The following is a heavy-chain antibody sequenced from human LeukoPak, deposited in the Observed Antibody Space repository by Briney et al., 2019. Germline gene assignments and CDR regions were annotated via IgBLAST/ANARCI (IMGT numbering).Heavy chain of an antibody. CDR2: ISSSSSYI. Sequence: GGSLRLFCAASGFTFSSYSMNWVRQAPGKGLEWVSSISSSSSYIYYADSVKGRFTISRDNAKNSLYLQMNSLRAEDTAVYYCARGELTTVTSYYYYGMDVWGQGTTVTVSS. CDR3: ARGELTTVTSYYYYGMDV. V-gene: IGHV3-21*01. D-gene: IGHD4-17*01. CDR1: GFTFSSYS. J-gene: IGHJ6*02.